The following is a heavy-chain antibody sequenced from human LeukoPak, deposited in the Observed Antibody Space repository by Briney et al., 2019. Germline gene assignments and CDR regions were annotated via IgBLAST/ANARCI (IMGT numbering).Heavy chain of an antibody. D-gene: IGHD3-22*01. CDR1: GYTFTSYG. CDR2: ISAYNGNT. CDR3: ARVSYYYDSSGYYLDYFDY. J-gene: IGHJ4*02. V-gene: IGHV1-18*01. Sequence: ASVKVSCKAPGYTFTSYGISWVRQAPGQGLEWMGWISAYNGNTNYAQKLQGRVTMTTDTSTSTAYMELRSLRSDDTAVYYCARVSYYYDSSGYYLDYFDYWGQGTLVTVSS.